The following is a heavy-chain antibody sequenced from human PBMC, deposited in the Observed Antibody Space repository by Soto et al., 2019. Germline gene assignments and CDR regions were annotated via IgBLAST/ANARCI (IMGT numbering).Heavy chain of an antibody. CDR1: GYTFTSYD. CDR3: ARGPGYDILTGYYKGNWFDP. Sequence: QVRLVQSGAEVKKPGASVKVSCKASGYTFTSYDINWVRQATGQGLEWMGWMNPNSGNTGYAQKFQGRVTMTRNTSISTAYMELSSLRFEDTAVYYCARGPGYDILTGYYKGNWFDPWGQGTLVTVSS. CDR2: MNPNSGNT. D-gene: IGHD3-9*01. J-gene: IGHJ5*02. V-gene: IGHV1-8*01.